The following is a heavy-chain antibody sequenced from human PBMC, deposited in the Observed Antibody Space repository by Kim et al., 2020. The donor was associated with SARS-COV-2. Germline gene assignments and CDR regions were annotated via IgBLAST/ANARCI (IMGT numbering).Heavy chain of an antibody. CDR1: GYTFTDYY. Sequence: ASVKVSCKASGYTFTDYYLHWVRQAPGQGLEWMGWIDPKSGGRNSAQKFQGRVTTTRDTSISTAYMELSSLRSDDTAVYYCARDRGGRIPARSEAVDVWGQGTTVTVSS. J-gene: IGHJ6*02. CDR3: ARDRGGRIPARSEAVDV. D-gene: IGHD6-6*01. CDR2: IDPKSGGR. V-gene: IGHV1-2*02.